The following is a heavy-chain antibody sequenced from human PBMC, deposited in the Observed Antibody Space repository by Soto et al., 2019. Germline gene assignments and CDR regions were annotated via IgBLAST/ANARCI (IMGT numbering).Heavy chain of an antibody. CDR3: AREGGGVYCRGGSCYSGYFGY. J-gene: IGHJ4*02. D-gene: IGHD2-15*01. CDR2: IIPIFGTA. V-gene: IGHV1-69*01. Sequence: QVQLVQSGAEVKKPGSSVKVSCKASGGTFSSYAISWVRQAPGQGLEWMGGIIPIFGTANYAQKFQGRVTITADESTSTAYMELSSLRSEDTAVYYCAREGGGVYCRGGSCYSGYFGYWGQGTLVTVSS. CDR1: GGTFSSYA.